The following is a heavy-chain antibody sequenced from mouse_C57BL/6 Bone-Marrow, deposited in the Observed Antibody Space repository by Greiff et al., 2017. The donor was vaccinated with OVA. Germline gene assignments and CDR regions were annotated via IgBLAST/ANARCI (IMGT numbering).Heavy chain of an antibody. V-gene: IGHV1-19*01. Sequence: VQLQQSGPVLVKPGASVKMSCKASGYTFTDYYMNWVKQSHGKSLEWIGVINPYNGGTSYNQKFKGKATLTVDKSSSTAYMELNSLTSEDSAVYYCAREESYDYGGEFAYWGQGTLVTVSA. CDR2: INPYNGGT. CDR3: AREESYDYGGEFAY. J-gene: IGHJ3*01. CDR1: GYTFTDYY. D-gene: IGHD2-4*01.